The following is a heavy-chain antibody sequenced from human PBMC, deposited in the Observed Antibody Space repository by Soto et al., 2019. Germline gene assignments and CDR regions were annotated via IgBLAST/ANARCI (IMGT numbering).Heavy chain of an antibody. V-gene: IGHV1-3*01. Sequence: ASVKVSCKASGYTFTSYAMHWVRQAPGQRLEWMGWINAGNGNTKYSQKFQGRVTITRDTSASTAYMELSSLRSEDTAVYYCARWLVRGWYFDYWGQGTLVTVSS. CDR1: GYTFTSYA. J-gene: IGHJ4*02. CDR2: INAGNGNT. D-gene: IGHD6-19*01. CDR3: ARWLVRGWYFDY.